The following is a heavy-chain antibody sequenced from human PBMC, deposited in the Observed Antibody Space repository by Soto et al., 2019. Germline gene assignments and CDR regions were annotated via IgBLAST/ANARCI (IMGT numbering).Heavy chain of an antibody. Sequence: GASVKVSCKASGYTFTGYYMHWVRQAPGQGLEWMGWMNPNSGNTGYAQKFQGRVTMTRNTSISTAYMELSSLRSEDTAVYYCARESDWSGFFDYWGQGVLVTVSS. CDR3: ARESDWSGFFDY. D-gene: IGHD3-3*01. J-gene: IGHJ4*02. CDR1: GYTFTGYY. V-gene: IGHV1-8*02. CDR2: MNPNSGNT.